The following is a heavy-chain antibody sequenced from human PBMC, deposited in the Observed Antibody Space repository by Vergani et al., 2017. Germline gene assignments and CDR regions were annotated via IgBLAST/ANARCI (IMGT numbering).Heavy chain of an antibody. CDR3: ARGIGIRLRGPRFSFGDY. CDR2: INHSGST. J-gene: IGHJ4*02. Sequence: QVQLQQWGAGLLKPSETLSLTCAVYGGSFSGYYWSWIRQPPGKGLEWIGEINHSGSTNYNPSLKSRVTISVDTSKNQFSLKLSSVTAAYTAVYYCARGIGIRLRGPRFSFGDYWGQGTLVTVSS. CDR1: GGSFSGYY. V-gene: IGHV4-34*01. D-gene: IGHD4-17*01.